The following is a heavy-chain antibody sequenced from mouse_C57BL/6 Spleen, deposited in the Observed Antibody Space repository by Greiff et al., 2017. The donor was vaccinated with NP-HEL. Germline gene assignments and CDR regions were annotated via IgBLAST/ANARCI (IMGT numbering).Heavy chain of an antibody. V-gene: IGHV1-80*01. CDR3: ARFYGNYGWYFDV. D-gene: IGHD2-1*01. Sequence: QVQLQQSGAELVKPGASVKISCKASGYAFSSYWMNWVKQRPGKGLEWIGQIYPGDGDTNYNGKFKGKATLTADKSSSTAYMQLSSLTSEDSAVYFCARFYGNYGWYFDVWGTGTTVTVSS. CDR1: GYAFSSYW. J-gene: IGHJ1*03. CDR2: IYPGDGDT.